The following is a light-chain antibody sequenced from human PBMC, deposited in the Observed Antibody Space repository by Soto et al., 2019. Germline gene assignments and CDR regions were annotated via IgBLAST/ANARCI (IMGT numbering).Light chain of an antibody. CDR3: QQYGISSLT. Sequence: EIVLTQSPDTLSLSPGERATLSCRASQSVRSNYFAWYQQKPDQAPRFLFYAASSRSTGFPGRFSGSGSGTFFTPTISRLEHEDFALYYCQQYGISSLTFGVGTKVEIK. V-gene: IGKV3-20*01. J-gene: IGKJ4*01. CDR2: AAS. CDR1: QSVRSNY.